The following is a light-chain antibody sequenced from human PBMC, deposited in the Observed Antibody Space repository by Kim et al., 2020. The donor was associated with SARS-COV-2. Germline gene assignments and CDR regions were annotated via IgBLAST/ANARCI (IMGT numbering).Light chain of an antibody. Sequence: DIQMTQSPSSLSASVGDRVTITCRASQGINNFLAWYQQKPGKVPKLLIYAASNLQSGVPSRFSGSGSGTDFTLTISSLQPEDFATYLCPKYNRAPYPLGKGTKLEF. J-gene: IGKJ2*01. V-gene: IGKV1-27*01. CDR2: AAS. CDR1: QGINNF. CDR3: PKYNRAPYP.